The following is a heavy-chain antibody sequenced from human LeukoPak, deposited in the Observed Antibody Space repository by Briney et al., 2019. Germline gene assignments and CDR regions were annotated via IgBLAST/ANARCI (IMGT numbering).Heavy chain of an antibody. J-gene: IGHJ4*02. V-gene: IGHV1-46*02. D-gene: IGHD6-13*01. CDR2: INPSGGTT. Sequence: ASVKVSCKASGGTFNTYGFTWVRQAPGQGLEWMGIINPSGGTTNYAQKFQGRITMTRDTSTSTVYVELTSLRSEDTAVYYCATIEAAGSSFDYWGQGTLVTVSS. CDR3: ATIEAAGSSFDY. CDR1: GGTFNTYG.